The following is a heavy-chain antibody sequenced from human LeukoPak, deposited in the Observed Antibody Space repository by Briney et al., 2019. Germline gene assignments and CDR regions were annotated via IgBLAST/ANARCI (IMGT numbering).Heavy chain of an antibody. V-gene: IGHV4-39*02. Sequence: SETLSLTCPVSGDSISSSSSYWGWIRQPPGKGLEWIGSIYYSGSSYYNPSLKSRVIISVDTSKNQFSLKLSSVTAADTAVYYCARDGYGRWTWGQGTLVTVSS. J-gene: IGHJ4*02. D-gene: IGHD1-1*01. CDR3: ARDGYGRWT. CDR1: GDSISSSSSY. CDR2: IYYSGSS.